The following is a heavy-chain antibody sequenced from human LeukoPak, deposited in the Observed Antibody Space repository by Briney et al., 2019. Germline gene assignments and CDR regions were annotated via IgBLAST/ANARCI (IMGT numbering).Heavy chain of an antibody. J-gene: IGHJ4*02. V-gene: IGHV3-21*01. CDR2: ITSSGTYI. CDR1: GFTFNNYN. D-gene: IGHD4-23*01. CDR3: AKDIDGGNSGRAD. Sequence: GGSLRLSCAASGFTFNNYNMNWVGQAPGRALEWVSSITSSGTYIFYADSVKGRFTISRDNAKNSLYLQMNSLRAEDTAVYYCAKDIDGGNSGRADWGQGTLVTVSS.